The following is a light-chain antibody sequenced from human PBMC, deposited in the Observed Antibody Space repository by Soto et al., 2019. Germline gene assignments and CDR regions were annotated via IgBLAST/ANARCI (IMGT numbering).Light chain of an antibody. CDR1: SSNIGTNT. J-gene: IGLJ2*01. CDR2: SNN. Sequence: QSVLTQPPSASGTPGQRVTISCSGSSSNIGTNTVNWYQHLPGSAPKLLIYSNNQRPSGVPDRFSGSKSGTSASLAISGLQPDDEADYYCAAWDVSLNVVLFGGGTKLTVL. CDR3: AAWDVSLNVVL. V-gene: IGLV1-44*01.